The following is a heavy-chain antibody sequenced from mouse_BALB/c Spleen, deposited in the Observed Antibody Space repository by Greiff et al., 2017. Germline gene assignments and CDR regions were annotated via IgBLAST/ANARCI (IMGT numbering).Heavy chain of an antibody. J-gene: IGHJ3*01. Sequence: VQLKESGPGLVKPSQSLSLTCTVTGYSITSDYAWNWIRQFPGNKLEWMGYISYSGSTSYNPSLKSRISITRDTSKNQFFLQLNSVTTEDTATYYCVYYDYDVAYWGQGTLVTVSA. D-gene: IGHD2-4*01. CDR2: ISYSGST. CDR1: GYSITSDYA. V-gene: IGHV3-2*02. CDR3: VYYDYDVAY.